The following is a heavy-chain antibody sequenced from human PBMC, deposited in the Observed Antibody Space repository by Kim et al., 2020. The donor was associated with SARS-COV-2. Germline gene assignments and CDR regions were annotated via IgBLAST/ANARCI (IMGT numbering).Heavy chain of an antibody. CDR3: ARGGQGYSSSRPYFQH. D-gene: IGHD6-13*01. V-gene: IGHV1-69*13. J-gene: IGHJ1*01. Sequence: SVKVSCKASGGTFSSYAISWVRQAPGQGLEWMGGIIPIFGTANYAQKFQGRVTITADESTSTAYMELSSLRSEDTAVYYCARGGQGYSSSRPYFQHWGQGTLVTVSS. CDR2: IIPIFGTA. CDR1: GGTFSSYA.